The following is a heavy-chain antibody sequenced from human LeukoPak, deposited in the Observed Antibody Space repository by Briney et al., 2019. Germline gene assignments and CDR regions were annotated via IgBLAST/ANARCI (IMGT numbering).Heavy chain of an antibody. D-gene: IGHD3-22*01. V-gene: IGHV1-2*04. CDR2: INPNSGGT. J-gene: IGHJ6*02. CDR3: ARAFPPHYYDSSGYYYYYYYGMDV. Sequence: ASVKVSCKASGYTFTGYYMHWVRQAPGQGLEWMGWINPNSGGTNYAQKFRGWVTMTRDTSISIAYMELSRLRSDDTAVYYCARAFPPHYYDSSGYYYYYYYGMDVWGQGTTVTVSS. CDR1: GYTFTGYY.